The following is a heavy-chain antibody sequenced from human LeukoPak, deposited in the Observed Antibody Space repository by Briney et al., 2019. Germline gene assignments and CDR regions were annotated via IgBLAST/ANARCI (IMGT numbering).Heavy chain of an antibody. Sequence: SETLSLTCAVYGGSFSGYYWSWLRQPPGKGLEWIGEINHSGSTNYNPSLKSRVTISVDTSKNQFSLKLSSVTAADTAVYYCARGYQAVLRYFDWLPCFDYWGQGTLVTVSS. V-gene: IGHV4-34*01. CDR1: GGSFSGYY. J-gene: IGHJ4*02. CDR3: ARGYQAVLRYFDWLPCFDY. CDR2: INHSGST. D-gene: IGHD3-9*01.